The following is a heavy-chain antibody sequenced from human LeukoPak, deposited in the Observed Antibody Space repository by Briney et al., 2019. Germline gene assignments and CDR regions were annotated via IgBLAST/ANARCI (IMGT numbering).Heavy chain of an antibody. V-gene: IGHV4-59*01. D-gene: IGHD3-3*01. CDR1: GGSISSYY. J-gene: IGHJ5*02. CDR2: IYYSGST. CDR3: ARGYAHAYVLRFLEWSGWFDP. Sequence: SETLSLTCTVSGGSISSYYWSWIRQPPGKGLEWIGYIYYSGSTNYNPSLKSRVTISVDTSKNQFSLKLSSVTAADTAVYYCARGYAHAYVLRFLEWSGWFDPWGQGTLVTVSS.